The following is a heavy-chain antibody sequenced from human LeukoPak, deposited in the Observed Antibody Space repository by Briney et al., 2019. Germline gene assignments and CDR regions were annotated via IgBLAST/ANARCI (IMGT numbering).Heavy chain of an antibody. CDR1: GGSISSYY. V-gene: IGHV4-59*08. Sequence: SETLSLTCTVSGGSISSYYWSWIRQPPGKGLEWIGYIYYSGSTNYNPSLKGRVTISVGTSKNQFSLKLSSVTAADTAVYYCARQGYSYGLYYFDYWGQGTLVTVSS. CDR2: IYYSGST. D-gene: IGHD5-18*01. J-gene: IGHJ4*02. CDR3: ARQGYSYGLYYFDY.